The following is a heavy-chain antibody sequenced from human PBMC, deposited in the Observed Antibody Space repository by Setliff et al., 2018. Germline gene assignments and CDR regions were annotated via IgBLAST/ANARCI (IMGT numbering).Heavy chain of an antibody. CDR1: GYTFTNYD. CDR2: INPNSGNT. D-gene: IGHD3-3*01. Sequence: GASVKVSCKASGYTFTNYDINWVRQATGQGLEWMGWINPNSGNTGYAQNFQGRVTMTRDTSISTAYMELSSLRFEDTAVYYCARGPRHNFWSGYYLVAANYWGQGTLVTVSS. V-gene: IGHV1-8*02. CDR3: ARGPRHNFWSGYYLVAANY. J-gene: IGHJ4*02.